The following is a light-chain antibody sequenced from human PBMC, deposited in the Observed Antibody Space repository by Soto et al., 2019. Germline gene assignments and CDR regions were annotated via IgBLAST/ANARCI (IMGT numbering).Light chain of an antibody. Sequence: DIQMTQSPSSLSASVGDRVTITCRASQSISSYFKSCHQKPANAPKLLIYAASSLKTAGPSRFSGSRSGTDFTLTTSSLQPEDFATYYCQQSYSTPFTFGPGTKVDIK. CDR2: AAS. CDR3: QQSYSTPFT. CDR1: QSISSY. J-gene: IGKJ3*01. V-gene: IGKV1-39*01.